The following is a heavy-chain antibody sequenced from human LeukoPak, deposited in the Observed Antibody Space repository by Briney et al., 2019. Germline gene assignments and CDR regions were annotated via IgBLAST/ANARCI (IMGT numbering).Heavy chain of an antibody. V-gene: IGHV3-23*01. Sequence: PGGSLRLSCAASGFTFSSYTMSWVRQAPGKGLEWVSVISGSGTITHYADSVEGRFSISRDNSKSTLSLQMNSLRAEDTAVYYCVRKLPGTTPIDYWGQGTLVIVSS. J-gene: IGHJ4*02. CDR1: GFTFSSYT. CDR2: ISGSGTIT. CDR3: VRKLPGTTPIDY. D-gene: IGHD1-1*01.